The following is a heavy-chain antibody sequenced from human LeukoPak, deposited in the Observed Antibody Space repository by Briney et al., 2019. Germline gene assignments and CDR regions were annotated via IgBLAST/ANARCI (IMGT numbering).Heavy chain of an antibody. J-gene: IGHJ4*02. Sequence: GGSLRLSCAASGFTFSSSGMHWVRQSPGKGLEWVSAITASGHRTDYADSVKGRFTISRGNSKNTLSLEMNSLRVEDTAIYHCASRDPCSVDSCYGLGYWGPGSLVTVSS. CDR2: ITASGHRT. V-gene: IGHV3-23*01. CDR1: GFTFSSSG. D-gene: IGHD2-15*01. CDR3: ASRDPCSVDSCYGLGY.